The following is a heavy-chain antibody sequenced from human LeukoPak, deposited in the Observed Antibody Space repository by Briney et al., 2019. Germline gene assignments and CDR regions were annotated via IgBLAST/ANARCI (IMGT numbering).Heavy chain of an antibody. J-gene: IGHJ6*02. Sequence: ASVTVSCKASGYTFTSYYMHWVRQAPGQGLEWMGIIKPSGGSTSYAQKFQGRVTMTRDTSTSTVYMELSSLRSEDTAVYYCARDGSTRYCSSTSCYKHYYYGMDVWGQGTTVTVSS. D-gene: IGHD2-2*02. CDR3: ARDGSTRYCSSTSCYKHYYYGMDV. V-gene: IGHV1-46*01. CDR2: IKPSGGST. CDR1: GYTFTSYY.